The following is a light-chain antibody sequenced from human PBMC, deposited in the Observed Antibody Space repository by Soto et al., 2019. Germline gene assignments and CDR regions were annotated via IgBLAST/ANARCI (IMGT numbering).Light chain of an antibody. J-gene: IGKJ5*01. CDR2: GAS. Sequence: EIVMTQSPATLSVSPGERATLSCRASQSVSSNLAWYQQKPGQAPRLLIYGASTRATGIPARFSGSGSGTEFXXXISSLQSEDFAVYYCQQYNNWLSITFGQGTRLEIK. CDR1: QSVSSN. CDR3: QQYNNWLSIT. V-gene: IGKV3-15*01.